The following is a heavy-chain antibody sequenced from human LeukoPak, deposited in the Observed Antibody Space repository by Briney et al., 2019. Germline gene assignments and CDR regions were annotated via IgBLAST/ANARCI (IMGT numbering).Heavy chain of an antibody. CDR2: INCIVGST. V-gene: IGHV3-20*04. CDR1: GFSFDDYG. D-gene: IGHD1-26*01. J-gene: IGHJ3*02. Sequence: GGSLTLSWAASGFSFDDYGISWVRQAPGEGLEWVSGINCIVGSTGYAGSVKGLFTMSTDNAKNSLYLQMNSLRAEDTALDYCARGKEVGATTAFDIWGQGTMVTVSS. CDR3: ARGKEVGATTAFDI.